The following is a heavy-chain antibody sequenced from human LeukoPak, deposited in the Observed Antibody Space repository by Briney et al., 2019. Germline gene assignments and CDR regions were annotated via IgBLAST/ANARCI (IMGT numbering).Heavy chain of an antibody. V-gene: IGHV4-59*01. CDR2: IYNSGST. CDR1: GGSISVYY. J-gene: IGHJ4*02. CDR3: ARDRELGY. D-gene: IGHD3-10*01. Sequence: TSETLFLTCTVSGGSISVYYWSWIRQPPGKGLEWIGYIYNSGSTNYNPSLKGRLTISVDTSKNQFSLKLSSVTAADTAVYYCARDRELGYWGQGTLVTVSS.